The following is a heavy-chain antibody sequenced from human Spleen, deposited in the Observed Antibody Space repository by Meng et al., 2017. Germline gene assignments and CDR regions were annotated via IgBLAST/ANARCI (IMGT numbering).Heavy chain of an antibody. CDR3: ARGPTTMAHDFDY. V-gene: IGHV4-34*01. D-gene: IGHD4-11*01. CDR1: GGSFSDYY. Sequence: QLQQWGEGLLKPSEPLSLTCVVSGGSFSDYYWSWIRQPPGKGLEWIGEINHSGSTNYNPSLESRATISVDTSQNNLSLKLSSVTAADSAVYYCARGPTTMAHDFDYWGQGTLVTVSS. CDR2: INHSGST. J-gene: IGHJ4*02.